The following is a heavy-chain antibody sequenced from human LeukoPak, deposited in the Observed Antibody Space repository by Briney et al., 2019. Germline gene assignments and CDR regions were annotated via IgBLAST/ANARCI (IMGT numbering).Heavy chain of an antibody. Sequence: ASVKVSCKASGYTFTGYYMHWVRQAPGQGVEGMGRINPNSGGTNYAQKFQGRVTMTRDTSISTAYMELSRLRSDDTAVYYCARDLTPHMDVWGKGTTVTVSS. CDR1: GYTFTGYY. V-gene: IGHV1-2*06. D-gene: IGHD2-15*01. J-gene: IGHJ6*03. CDR2: INPNSGGT. CDR3: ARDLTPHMDV.